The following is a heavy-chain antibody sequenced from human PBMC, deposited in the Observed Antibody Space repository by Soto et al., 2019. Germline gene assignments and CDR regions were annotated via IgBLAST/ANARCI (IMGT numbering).Heavy chain of an antibody. CDR3: ARLGGEYSSSWFDS. J-gene: IGHJ5*01. CDR2: IYYSGST. CDR1: GGSVSSGSYY. D-gene: IGHD6-13*01. Sequence: SETLSLTCTVSGGSVSSGSYYWSWIRQPPGKGLEWIGYIYYSGSTNYNPSLKSRVTISVDTSKNQFSLKLNSVTAADTAVYYCARLGGEYSSSWFDSWGQGTLVTVSS. V-gene: IGHV4-61*01.